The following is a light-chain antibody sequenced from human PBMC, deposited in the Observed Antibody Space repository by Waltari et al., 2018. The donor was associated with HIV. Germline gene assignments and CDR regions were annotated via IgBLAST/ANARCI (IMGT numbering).Light chain of an antibody. CDR1: SRDVGSFNL. J-gene: IGLJ1*01. CDR3: CSYAGTITYV. CDR2: DVS. Sequence: QSALTQPASVSGSPGQSITISCTGTSRDVGSFNLVSWYQQHPGKAPKLMIYDVSKRPSGVSNRFSGSQSGNTASLTISGLQSEDEADYYCCSYAGTITYVFGSGTKVTVL. V-gene: IGLV2-23*02.